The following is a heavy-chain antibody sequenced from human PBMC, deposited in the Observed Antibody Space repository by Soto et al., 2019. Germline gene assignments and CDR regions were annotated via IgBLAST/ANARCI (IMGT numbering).Heavy chain of an antibody. V-gene: IGHV3-66*01. J-gene: IGHJ3*02. Sequence: EVQLVESGGGLVQPGGSLRLSCTASGFIVSDTYVNWVRQAPGKGLEWVSVISNRGDTHYADSVRGRFSTSRDSSDNTLHLQMNNLRVEDTAVYYCAREPRYCRGGSCSITGDAYDIWGQGTMVTVSS. CDR3: AREPRYCRGGSCSITGDAYDI. D-gene: IGHD2-15*01. CDR2: ISNRGDT. CDR1: GFIVSDTY.